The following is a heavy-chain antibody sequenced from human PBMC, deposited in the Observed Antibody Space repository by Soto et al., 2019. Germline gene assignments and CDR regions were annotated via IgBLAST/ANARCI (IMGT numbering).Heavy chain of an antibody. V-gene: IGHV3-23*01. D-gene: IGHD6-13*01. CDR3: AKDLSYSSRWYLGDY. J-gene: IGHJ4*02. CDR2: ISGSGGIT. CDR1: GFSFSSSA. Sequence: PGGSLRLSCAASGFSFSSSAMTWVRQAPGKGLEWVSAISGSGGITYYADSVKGRFTISRDNSKNTLYMQMNSLRAEDTAVYYCAKDLSYSSRWYLGDYGGQGTLVTVSS.